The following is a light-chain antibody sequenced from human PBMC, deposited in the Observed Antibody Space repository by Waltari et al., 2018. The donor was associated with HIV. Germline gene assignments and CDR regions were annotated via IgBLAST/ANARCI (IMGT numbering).Light chain of an antibody. J-gene: IGLJ2*01. CDR1: YIGSKS. Sequence: SYVLAQPPSVSVAPGQTARITCGGNYIGSKSVHWYQQKPGQAPVLVVYNDSDRPSGIPERFSGSNSGNTATLTISRVEAGDEADYYCQVWYTSTDHGVVFGGGTKLTV. V-gene: IGLV3-21*02. CDR3: QVWYTSTDHGVV. CDR2: NDS.